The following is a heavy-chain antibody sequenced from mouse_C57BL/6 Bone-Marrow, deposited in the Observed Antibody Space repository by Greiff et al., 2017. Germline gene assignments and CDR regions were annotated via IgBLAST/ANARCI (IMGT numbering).Heavy chain of an antibody. D-gene: IGHD3-2*02. CDR1: GYTFTSYW. V-gene: IGHV1-55*01. CDR3: AVDSSGYGWFAY. CDR2: IYPGSGST. J-gene: IGHJ3*01. Sequence: QVQLQQPGAELVKPGASVKMSCKASGYTFTSYWITWVKQRPGQGLEWIGDIYPGSGSTNYNEKFKSKATLTVDTSSSTAYMQLSSRTSEDSAVYYCAVDSSGYGWFAYWGQGTLVTVSA.